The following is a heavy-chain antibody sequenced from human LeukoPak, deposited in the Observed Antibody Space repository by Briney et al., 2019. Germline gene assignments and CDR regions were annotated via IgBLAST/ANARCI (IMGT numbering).Heavy chain of an antibody. D-gene: IGHD6-13*01. V-gene: IGHV1-46*01. CDR1: GYTFTGYY. J-gene: IGHJ3*02. Sequence: ASVKVSCKASGYTFTGYYMHWVRQAPGQGLEWMGIINPSGGSTSYAQKFQGRVTMTRDTSTSTVYMELSSLRSEDTAVYYCARARSSWYAGARAFDIWGQGTMVTVSS. CDR2: INPSGGST. CDR3: ARARSSWYAGARAFDI.